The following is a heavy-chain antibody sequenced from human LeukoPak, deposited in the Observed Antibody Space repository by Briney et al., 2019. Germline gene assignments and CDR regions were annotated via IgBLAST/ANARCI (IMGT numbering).Heavy chain of an antibody. CDR2: ISKDGSDT. J-gene: IGHJ4*02. CDR1: GFTFSSYA. D-gene: IGHD6-13*01. CDR3: ARDTGIAAADLPTILYYFDY. V-gene: IGHV3-30-3*01. Sequence: SGGSLRLSCAASGFTFSSYAMFWVRQAPGKGLEWVTIISKDGSDTFYADSVKGRFTISRDNSKNTLYLQLNSLTTEDTALYYCARDTGIAAADLPTILYYFDYWGQGTLVTVSS.